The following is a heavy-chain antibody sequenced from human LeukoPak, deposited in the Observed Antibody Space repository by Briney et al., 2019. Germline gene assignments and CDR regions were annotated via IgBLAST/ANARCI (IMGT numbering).Heavy chain of an antibody. CDR1: GYSFTDYW. J-gene: IGHJ4*02. D-gene: IGHD3-10*01. CDR3: ARHSPGWMVRPYCFDS. CDR2: VYPADSDS. V-gene: IGHV5-51*01. Sequence: GESLKISCKGSGYSFTDYWIAWVRQMPGKGLEWMGFVYPADSDSRYSPSFHGQVTISADKYISTAYLQWNSLKASDTAIYYCARHSPGWMVRPYCFDSWGQGTLVTVSS.